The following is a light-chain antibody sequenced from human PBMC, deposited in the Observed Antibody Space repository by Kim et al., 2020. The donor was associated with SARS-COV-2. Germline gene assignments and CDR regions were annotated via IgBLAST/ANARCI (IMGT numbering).Light chain of an antibody. Sequence: QIVVTQEPSFSVSPGGTVTLTCGLSSGSVSTSYYPSWYQQTPGQAPRTLIYSTNTRSSGVPDRFSGSILGNKAALTITGGQADDESDYYCVLYMGSGIWVFGGGTQLTVL. CDR1: SGSVSTSYY. J-gene: IGLJ3*02. CDR3: VLYMGSGIWV. CDR2: STN. V-gene: IGLV8-61*01.